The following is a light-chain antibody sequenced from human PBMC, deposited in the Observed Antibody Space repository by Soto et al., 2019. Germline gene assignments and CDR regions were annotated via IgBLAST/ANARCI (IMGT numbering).Light chain of an antibody. J-gene: IGKJ1*01. CDR2: GAS. CDR3: QQYGSSPPWT. V-gene: IGKV3-20*01. CDR1: QSVSSSY. Sequence: EIVLTQSPGTLSLSPGERATLSCRASQSVSSSYLAWYQQKPGQAPRLLIYGASSRATGIPDRFRGSGSGTDFTLTIRRLEPEDFAVYYCQQYGSSPPWTFGQGTKVEIK.